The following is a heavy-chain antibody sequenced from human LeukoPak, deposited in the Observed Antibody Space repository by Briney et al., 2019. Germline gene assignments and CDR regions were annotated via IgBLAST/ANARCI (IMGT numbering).Heavy chain of an antibody. CDR3: AKDLDRGGFPLYYYYGMDV. J-gene: IGHJ6*02. V-gene: IGHV3-30*18. Sequence: GGSLRLSRAASGFTFSSYAMSWVRQAPGKGLEWVAVISYDGSNKYYADSVKGRFTISRDNSKNTLYLQMNSLRAEDTAVYYCAKDLDRGGFPLYYYYGMDVWGQGTTVTVSS. CDR2: ISYDGSNK. CDR1: GFTFSSYA. D-gene: IGHD3-10*01.